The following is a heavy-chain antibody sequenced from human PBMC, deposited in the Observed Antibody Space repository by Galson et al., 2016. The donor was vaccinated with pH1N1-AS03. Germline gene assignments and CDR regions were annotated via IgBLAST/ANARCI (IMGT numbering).Heavy chain of an antibody. D-gene: IGHD1-1*01. Sequence: SLRLSCAASGFNFDKYTMTWVRQAPGKGLEWISSISSNSASTYYADSLKGRFTVSRDNAKNSLYLQMDSLSAEDTAVYYCAKVGGVFDWNDYNYMDVWDTGTTVTVAS. J-gene: IGHJ6*03. V-gene: IGHV3-21*01. CDR3: AKVGGVFDWNDYNYMDV. CDR1: GFNFDKYT. CDR2: ISSNSAST.